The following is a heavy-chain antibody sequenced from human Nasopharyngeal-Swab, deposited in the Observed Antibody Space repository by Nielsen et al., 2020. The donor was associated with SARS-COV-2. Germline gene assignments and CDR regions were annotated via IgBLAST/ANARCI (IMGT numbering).Heavy chain of an antibody. CDR2: IYYSGST. D-gene: IGHD5-24*01. J-gene: IGHJ6*02. V-gene: IGHV4-59*13. Sequence: PGKGLEWIGYIYYSGSTNYNPSLKSRVTISVDTSKNQFSLKLSSVTAADTAVYYCAGGRDGYTNYYYYYGMDVWGQGTTVTASS. CDR3: AGGRDGYTNYYYYYGMDV.